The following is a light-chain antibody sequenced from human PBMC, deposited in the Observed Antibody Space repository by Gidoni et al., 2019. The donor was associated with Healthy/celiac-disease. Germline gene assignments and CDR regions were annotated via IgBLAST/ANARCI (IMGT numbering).Light chain of an antibody. CDR1: QSVSSSY. CDR2: GAS. J-gene: IGKJ2*01. Sequence: IVLTQSPGTLSLSPGERATLSCRPSQSVSSSYLAWYQQKPGQAPRLLIYGASSRATGIPDRFSGSGSGTDFTLTISRLEPEDFAVYYCQQYGSSPMYTFGQGTKLEIK. CDR3: QQYGSSPMYT. V-gene: IGKV3-20*01.